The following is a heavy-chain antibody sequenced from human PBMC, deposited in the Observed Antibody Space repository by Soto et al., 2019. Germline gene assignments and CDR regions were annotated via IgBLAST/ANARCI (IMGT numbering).Heavy chain of an antibody. CDR1: GYSFTSYW. V-gene: IGHV5-51*01. D-gene: IGHD6-6*01. CDR3: ARTRSFTLGFYYDGMDV. Sequence: GESLKISCKGSGYSFTSYWIGWVRQMPGKGLEWMGIIYPGDSDTRYSPSFRGQVTISADKSLRTAYLQWTSLKASDTALYYCARTRSFTLGFYYDGMDVWGQGTTVTVSS. CDR2: IYPGDSDT. J-gene: IGHJ6*02.